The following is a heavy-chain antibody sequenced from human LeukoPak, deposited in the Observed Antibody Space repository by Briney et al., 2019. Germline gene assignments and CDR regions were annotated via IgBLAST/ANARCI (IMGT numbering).Heavy chain of an antibody. V-gene: IGHV4-34*01. J-gene: IGHJ4*02. CDR3: ASIISGSYFDY. CDR2: TNHSGST. D-gene: IGHD1-26*01. Sequence: SETLSLTCAVYGGSFSGYYWSWIRQPPGKGLEWIGETNHSGSTNYNPSLKSRVTISVDTSKNQFSLKLSSVTAADTAVYYCASIISGSYFDYWGQGTLVTVSS. CDR1: GGSFSGYY.